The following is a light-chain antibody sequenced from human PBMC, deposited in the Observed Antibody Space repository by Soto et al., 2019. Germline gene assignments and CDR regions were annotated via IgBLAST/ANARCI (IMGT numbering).Light chain of an antibody. CDR2: EVG. V-gene: IGLV2-8*01. Sequence: QSVLTQPPSASGSPGQSVTISCTGSNSDIGAYNHVSWYQQHPGKAPKLIIYEVGERPSGVPDRFSGSKSGNTASLTVSGLQAEDEADYYRCSYAGSKNFVFGTGTKVTVL. CDR1: NSDIGAYNH. J-gene: IGLJ1*01. CDR3: CSYAGSKNFV.